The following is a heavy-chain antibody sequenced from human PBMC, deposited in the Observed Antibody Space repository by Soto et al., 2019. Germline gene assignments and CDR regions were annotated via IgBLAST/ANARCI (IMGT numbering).Heavy chain of an antibody. CDR1: GYTFTSYA. D-gene: IGHD3-10*01. Sequence: ASVKVSCKASGYTFTSYAMHWVRQAPGQRLEWMGGINAGNGNTKYSQKFQGRVTITADESTSTAYMELSSLRSEDTAVYYCARGDNYDGSGSPLYYFYYWSQGTLVTVSS. J-gene: IGHJ4*02. CDR3: ARGDNYDGSGSPLYYFYY. CDR2: INAGNGNT. V-gene: IGHV1-3*01.